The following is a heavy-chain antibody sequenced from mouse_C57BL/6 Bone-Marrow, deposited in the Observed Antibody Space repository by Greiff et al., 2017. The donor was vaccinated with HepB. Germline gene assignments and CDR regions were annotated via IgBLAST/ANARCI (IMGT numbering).Heavy chain of an antibody. D-gene: IGHD2-3*01. CDR3: ARDADGYYGFAY. J-gene: IGHJ3*01. CDR1: GFTFSDFY. Sequence: EVQRVESGGGLVQSGRSLRLSCATSGFTFSDFYMEWVRQAPGKGLEWIAASSNKANDYTTEYSASVKGRFIVSRDTSKSILYLQTNARRAEDTAIYYCARDADGYYGFAYWGQGTLVTVSA. CDR2: SSNKANDYTT. V-gene: IGHV7-1*01.